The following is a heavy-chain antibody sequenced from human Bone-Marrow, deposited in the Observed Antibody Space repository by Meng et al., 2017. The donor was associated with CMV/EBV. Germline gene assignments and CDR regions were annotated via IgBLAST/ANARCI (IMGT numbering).Heavy chain of an antibody. CDR1: GFAFSHAW. V-gene: IGHV3-15*01. CDR3: TTAMYSGYDPIDY. J-gene: IGHJ4*02. Sequence: SGFAFSHAWMGWVRQAPGKGLEWVGRIKSKTDGGTTDYAAPVKGRFTISRDDSKNTLYLQMNSLKTEDTAVYYCTTAMYSGYDPIDYWGQGTLVTVSS. D-gene: IGHD5-12*01. CDR2: IKSKTDGGTT.